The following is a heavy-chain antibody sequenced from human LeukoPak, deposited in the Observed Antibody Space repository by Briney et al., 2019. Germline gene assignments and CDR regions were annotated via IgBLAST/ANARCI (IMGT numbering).Heavy chain of an antibody. CDR2: IYTSGTT. J-gene: IGHJ4*02. CDR1: GGSISNYY. CDR3: ARQYSSSSFFDY. D-gene: IGHD6-6*01. Sequence: PSETLSLTCTVSGGSISNYYWSWIRQPPGMGLEWIGYIYTSGTTNYNPSLKSRVTISVDTSKNQFSLRLSSVTAADTAVYYCARQYSSSSFFDYWGQGTLVTVSS. V-gene: IGHV4-4*09.